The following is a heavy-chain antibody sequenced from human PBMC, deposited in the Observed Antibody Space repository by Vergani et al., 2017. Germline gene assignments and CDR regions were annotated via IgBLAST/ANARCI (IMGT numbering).Heavy chain of an antibody. V-gene: IGHV1-2*02. CDR3: ARDLCSSTSCDSLGYYGMDV. CDR1: GYTFTGYY. D-gene: IGHD2-2*01. J-gene: IGHJ6*02. CDR2: INPNSGGT. Sequence: QVQLVQSGAEVKKPGASVKVSCKASGYTFTGYYMHWVRQAPRQGLEWMGWINPNSGGTNYAQKFQGRVTMTRGTSISTAYMELSRLRSDDTAVYYCARDLCSSTSCDSLGYYGMDVWGQGTTVTVSS.